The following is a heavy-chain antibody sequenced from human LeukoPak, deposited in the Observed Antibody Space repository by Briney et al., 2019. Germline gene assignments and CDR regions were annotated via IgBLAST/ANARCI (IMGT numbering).Heavy chain of an antibody. CDR3: ARSMGYCSGGSCYPDY. Sequence: PSETLSLTCTVSGGSISDYYWNWIRQPPGKGLEWIGYIYYSGSTNYNPFLKSRVTISVDTSKNQFSLKLSSVTAADTAVYYCARSMGYCSGGSCYPDYWGQGTLVTVSS. CDR2: IYYSGST. V-gene: IGHV4-59*08. D-gene: IGHD2-15*01. J-gene: IGHJ4*02. CDR1: GGSISDYY.